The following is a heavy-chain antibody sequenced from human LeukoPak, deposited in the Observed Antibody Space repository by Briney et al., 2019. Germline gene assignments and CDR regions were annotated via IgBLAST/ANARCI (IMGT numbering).Heavy chain of an antibody. V-gene: IGHV4-34*01. Sequence: SETLSLTCAVYGGSFSGYYWSWIRQPPGKGLEWIGEIHHSGSTNYNPSLKSRVTMSIDTSNNQFSLRLRFVTAADTAVYYCARDSGTTGEVKFDPWGQGTLVTVSS. CDR2: IHHSGST. CDR3: ARDSGTTGEVKFDP. J-gene: IGHJ5*02. CDR1: GGSFSGYY. D-gene: IGHD3-10*01.